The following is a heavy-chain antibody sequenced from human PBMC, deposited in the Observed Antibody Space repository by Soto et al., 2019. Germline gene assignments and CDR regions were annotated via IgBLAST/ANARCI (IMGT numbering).Heavy chain of an antibody. Sequence: QLQLQESGSGLVKPSQTLSLTCAVSGGSISSGGYSWSWIRQPPGKGLEWIAYIYHSGSTYYNPSLKSRVNISVNSSKNQFSLKLSSMTAADTAGYYCARVPYPWGQGTLVTVSS. CDR1: GGSISSGGYS. J-gene: IGHJ5*02. CDR2: IYHSGST. V-gene: IGHV4-30-2*01. CDR3: ARVPYP.